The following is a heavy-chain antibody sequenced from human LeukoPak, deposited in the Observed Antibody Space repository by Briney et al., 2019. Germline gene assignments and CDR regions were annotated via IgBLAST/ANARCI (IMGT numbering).Heavy chain of an antibody. V-gene: IGHV3-11*01. CDR2: ISSSGTTI. Sequence: GGSLRLSCAASGFTFSDYYISWIRQAPGKGLEWVSYISSSGTTIYYADSLKGRVTISRDNAKNSLYLQMNSLRADDTAVYYCARGTTVTTLPYYYYFMDVWGKGTTVTVSS. J-gene: IGHJ6*03. D-gene: IGHD4-11*01. CDR3: ARGTTVTTLPYYYYFMDV. CDR1: GFTFSDYY.